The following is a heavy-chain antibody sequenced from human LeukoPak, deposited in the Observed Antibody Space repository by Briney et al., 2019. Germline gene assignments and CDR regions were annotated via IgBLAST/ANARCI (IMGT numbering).Heavy chain of an antibody. Sequence: SETLSLTCSVSGGSISTYYWSWIRQPPGKGLEWIGFIYYSGSTNYNPSLKSRVTISVDTSKNQFSLKLNSMTAADTAVYYCARGMRGSYSGQYYYYMDVWGKGTTVTVSS. CDR3: ARGMRGSYSGQYYYYMDV. CDR1: GGSISTYY. J-gene: IGHJ6*03. D-gene: IGHD1-26*01. CDR2: IYYSGST. V-gene: IGHV4-59*01.